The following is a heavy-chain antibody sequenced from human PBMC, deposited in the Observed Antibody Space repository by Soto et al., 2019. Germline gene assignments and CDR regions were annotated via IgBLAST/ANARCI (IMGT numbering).Heavy chain of an antibody. Sequence: QVQLVQSGAEVKKPGSSVKVSCKASGGTFSSYAISWVRQAPGQGLEWMGGIIPIFGTANYAQKLQGRVTITADESTSTAYMELSSLRSEDTAVYYCARVTIAVAGTMGYYYYYGMDVWGQGTTVTVSS. V-gene: IGHV1-69*01. J-gene: IGHJ6*02. D-gene: IGHD6-19*01. CDR1: GGTFSSYA. CDR2: IIPIFGTA. CDR3: ARVTIAVAGTMGYYYYYGMDV.